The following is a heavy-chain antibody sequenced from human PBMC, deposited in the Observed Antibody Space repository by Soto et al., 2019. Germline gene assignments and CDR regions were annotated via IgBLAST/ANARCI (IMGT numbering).Heavy chain of an antibody. CDR1: GFTFSTYA. D-gene: IGHD3-22*01. CDR3: VRVIGYYDSSGPLLH. CDR2: ISYDGSNK. V-gene: IGHV3-30-3*01. J-gene: IGHJ4*02. Sequence: QVQVVESGGGVVQPGRSLRLSCAASGFTFSTYAMHWVRQAPGKGLEWVALISYDGSNKYYADSVKGRFTISRDNSKNTVYLQMNSLRAEDTAVYYCVRVIGYYDSSGPLLHWGQGTLVTVSS.